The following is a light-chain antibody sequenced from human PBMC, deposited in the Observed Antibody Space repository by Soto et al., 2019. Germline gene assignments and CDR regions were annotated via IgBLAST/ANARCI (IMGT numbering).Light chain of an antibody. CDR3: QQRSDWPWT. J-gene: IGKJ1*01. CDR1: QSVSSC. V-gene: IGKV3-11*01. CDR2: EVS. Sequence: EIVLTQSPATLSLSPRERPTLACRARQSVSSCLAWYKQKPGEPPRPRMYEVSNRDPGIPAGFSGGGSGTQFTLTISSLETEEFAVYYCQQRSDWPWTYGQGTKVDIK.